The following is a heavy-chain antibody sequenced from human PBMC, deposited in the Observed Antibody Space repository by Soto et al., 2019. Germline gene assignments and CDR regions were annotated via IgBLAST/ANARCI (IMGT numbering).Heavy chain of an antibody. CDR2: LSDSGDSI. J-gene: IGHJ4*02. CDR3: AKVSSSWYAGFFDL. CDR1: GFTFSSHA. Sequence: GGSLRLSCTASGFTFSSHAMTWVRQAPGKGLEWVSDLSDSGDSIYYADSVKGRFTIYRDNSMNTLYLQMNTLRVEDTAVYYCAKVSSSWYAGFFDLWGQGTLVTVSS. D-gene: IGHD6-13*01. V-gene: IGHV3-23*01.